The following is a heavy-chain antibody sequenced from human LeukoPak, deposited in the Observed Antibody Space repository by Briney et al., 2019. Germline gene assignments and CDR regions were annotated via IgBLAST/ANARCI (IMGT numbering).Heavy chain of an antibody. CDR3: ARAELDSSSSRDAFDI. Sequence: GGSLRLSCAASEFTVSSNYMSWVRQAPGKGLEWVSVIYSGGSTYYADSVEGRFTISRDNSKNTLYLQMNSLRAEDTAVYYCARAELDSSSSRDAFDIRGQGTMVTVSS. CDR1: EFTVSSNY. CDR2: IYSGGST. V-gene: IGHV3-53*01. D-gene: IGHD6-6*01. J-gene: IGHJ3*02.